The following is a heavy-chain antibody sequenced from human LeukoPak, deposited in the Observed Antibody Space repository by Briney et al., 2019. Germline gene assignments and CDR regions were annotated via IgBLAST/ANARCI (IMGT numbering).Heavy chain of an antibody. D-gene: IGHD4-17*01. CDR1: GGSISSYH. CDR3: ARAYDYGRSNWFDP. CDR2: IYNSGST. V-gene: IGHV4-4*07. J-gene: IGHJ5*02. Sequence: SETLSLTCTVSGGSISSYHWSWIRQPAGKGLEWIGRIYNSGSTNYNPSLKSRVTMSVDTSKNQFSLKLSSVTAADTAVYYCARAYDYGRSNWFDPGGQGTLVTVSS.